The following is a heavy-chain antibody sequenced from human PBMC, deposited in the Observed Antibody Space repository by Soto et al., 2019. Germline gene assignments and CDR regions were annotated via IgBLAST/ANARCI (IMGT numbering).Heavy chain of an antibody. D-gene: IGHD1-26*01. CDR1: GGTFSSYA. V-gene: IGHV1-69*13. CDR3: ARRGAGYRNYYYGMDV. J-gene: IGHJ6*02. CDR2: IIPIFGTA. Sequence: SVKVSCKASGGTFSSYAISWVRQAPGQGLEWMGGIIPIFGTANYAQKFQGRVTITADESTSTAYMELSSLRSEDTAVYYCARRGAGYRNYYYGMDVWGQGTTVTVSS.